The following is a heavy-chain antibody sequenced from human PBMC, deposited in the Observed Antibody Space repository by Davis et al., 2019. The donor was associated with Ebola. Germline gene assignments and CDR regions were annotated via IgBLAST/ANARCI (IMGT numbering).Heavy chain of an antibody. CDR2: IYPGDSDT. D-gene: IGHD3-10*01. Sequence: GESLKISCKGSGYSFTSYWIGWVRQMPGKGLEWMGIIYPGDSDTRYSPSFQGQVTISADKSISTAYLQWSSLKASDTAMYYCARQGFRELGPTHYYYGMDVWGRGTTVTVSS. CDR1: GYSFTSYW. CDR3: ARQGFRELGPTHYYYGMDV. J-gene: IGHJ6*02. V-gene: IGHV5-51*01.